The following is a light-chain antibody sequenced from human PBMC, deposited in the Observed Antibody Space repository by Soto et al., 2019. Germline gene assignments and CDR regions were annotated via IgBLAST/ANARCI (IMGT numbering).Light chain of an antibody. CDR3: SSYTTSYFYV. CDR2: DVT. CDR1: SSDVGTYNY. J-gene: IGLJ1*01. V-gene: IGLV2-11*01. Sequence: QSVLTQPRSVSGSPGQSVTISCTGTSSDVGTYNYVSWYQQHPGKAPKLIIYDVTKRPSGVPDRFSGSKSGNTASLTISGLQNEDEADYYCSSYTTSYFYVFGPGTKLTVL.